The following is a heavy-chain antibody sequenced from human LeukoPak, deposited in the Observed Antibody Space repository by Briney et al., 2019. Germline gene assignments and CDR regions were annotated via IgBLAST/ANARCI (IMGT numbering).Heavy chain of an antibody. D-gene: IGHD2-15*01. Sequence: SETLSLTCTVSGGSISSYYWGWIRQPPGKGLEWLGSIYYSGSTYYNPSLKSRVTISVDTSKNQFSLKLSSVTAADTAVYYCAGGYCSGGSCFTEDAFDIWGQGTMVTVSS. V-gene: IGHV4-39*07. CDR1: GGSISSYY. CDR3: AGGYCSGGSCFTEDAFDI. J-gene: IGHJ3*02. CDR2: IYYSGST.